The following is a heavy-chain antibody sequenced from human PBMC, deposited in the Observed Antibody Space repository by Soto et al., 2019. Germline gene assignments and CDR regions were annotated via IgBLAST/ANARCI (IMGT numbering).Heavy chain of an antibody. CDR1: GGSISSYY. CDR2: IYYSGST. J-gene: IGHJ3*02. CDR3: ARVTRSSRWLIRDADAFDI. Sequence: AETLSLTCTVSGGSISSYYWSWVRQPPGKGLEWIGYIYYSGSTNYNPSLKSRVTISVDTSKNQFSLKLRSVTAADTVVYYCARVTRSSRWLIRDADAFDIWGQGTMVTV. V-gene: IGHV4-59*01. D-gene: IGHD5-12*01.